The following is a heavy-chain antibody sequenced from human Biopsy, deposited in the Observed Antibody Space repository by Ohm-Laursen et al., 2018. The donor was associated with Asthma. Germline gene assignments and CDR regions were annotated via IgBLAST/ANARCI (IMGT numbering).Heavy chain of an antibody. Sequence: ASVKVSCKASGYTFASYYMHWVRQAPGQGLEWMGIINPSGGSTSYAQKFQGRVTMTRDTSTSTVYMELSSLRSEDTAVYYCARVSITPGAFDIWGQGTMVTVSS. J-gene: IGHJ3*02. D-gene: IGHD3-10*01. CDR2: INPSGGST. V-gene: IGHV1-46*01. CDR3: ARVSITPGAFDI. CDR1: GYTFASYY.